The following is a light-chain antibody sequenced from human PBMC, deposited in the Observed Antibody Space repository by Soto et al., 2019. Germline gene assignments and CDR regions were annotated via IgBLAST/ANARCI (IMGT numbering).Light chain of an antibody. V-gene: IGLV2-11*01. CDR1: SSDVGGYNY. J-gene: IGLJ2*01. CDR3: CSYAGSYTLGA. Sequence: QSALTQPRSVSGSPGQSVTISCTGTSSDVGGYNYVSWYQQHPGKAPKLMIYDVVKRPSGVPDRCSGSKSGNTASLTISGLQPEDEADYYCCSYAGSYTLGAFGGGTKLTVL. CDR2: DVV.